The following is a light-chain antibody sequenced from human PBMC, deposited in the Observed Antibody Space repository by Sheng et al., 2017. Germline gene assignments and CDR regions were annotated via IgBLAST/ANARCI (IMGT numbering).Light chain of an antibody. Sequence: SSLSASVGDRVTITCRASQGIDNSLAWYQQKPGKAPKLLLYGAFTLESGVPTPGSVAVDLGREYTLTISSLQPEDFATYYCQQYYGAPPITFGQGTKLEIK. CDR2: GAF. V-gene: IGKV1-NL1*01. CDR1: QGIDNS. CDR3: QQYYGAPPIT. J-gene: IGKJ2*01.